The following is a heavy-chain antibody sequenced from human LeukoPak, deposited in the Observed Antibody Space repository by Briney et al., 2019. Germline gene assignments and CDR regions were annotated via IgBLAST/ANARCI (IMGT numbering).Heavy chain of an antibody. V-gene: IGHV1-18*01. J-gene: IGHJ4*02. D-gene: IGHD4-17*01. CDR2: ISAYNGNT. Sequence: ASVKVSCKASGYTFTSYGISWERQAPGQGLEWMGWISAYNGNTNYAQKLQGRVTMTTDTSTSTAYMELRSLRSDDTAVYYCASSDDYGDYGRFDYWGQGTLVTVSS. CDR3: ASSDDYGDYGRFDY. CDR1: GYTFTSYG.